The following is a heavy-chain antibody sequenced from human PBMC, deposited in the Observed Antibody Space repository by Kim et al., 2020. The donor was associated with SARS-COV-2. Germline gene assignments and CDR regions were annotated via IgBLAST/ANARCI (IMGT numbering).Heavy chain of an antibody. Sequence: GGSLRLSCAASGFTFSSYAMHWVRQAPGKGLEWVAVISYDGSNKYYADSVKGRFTISRDNSKNTLYLQMNSLRAEDTAVYYCASYSSNVGGRVDAWGQGT. CDR1: GFTFSSYA. V-gene: IGHV3-30-3*01. CDR2: ISYDGSNK. CDR3: ASYSSNVGGRVDA. D-gene: IGHD2-2*01. J-gene: IGHJ5*02.